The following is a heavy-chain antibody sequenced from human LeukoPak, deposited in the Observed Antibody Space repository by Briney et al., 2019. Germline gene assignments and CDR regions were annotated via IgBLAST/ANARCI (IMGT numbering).Heavy chain of an antibody. Sequence: GGSLRLSCAASGFTFSSYWMSWVRQAPGKGLEWVANIKQDGSEKYYVDSVKGRFTISRDNAKNSLYLQMNSLRAEDTAVYYCAGVAPQEQWLIYWYFDLWGRGTQVTISS. CDR3: AGVAPQEQWLIYWYFDL. D-gene: IGHD6-19*01. CDR2: IKQDGSEK. CDR1: GFTFSSYW. V-gene: IGHV3-7*01. J-gene: IGHJ2*01.